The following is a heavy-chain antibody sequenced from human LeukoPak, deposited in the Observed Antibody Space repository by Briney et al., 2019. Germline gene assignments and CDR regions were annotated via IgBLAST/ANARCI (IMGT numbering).Heavy chain of an antibody. Sequence: PGGSLRLSCAASGFTFSSYEMNWVRQAPGKGLEWVSYISGSAGAIYYADSLKGRFTISRDNAKNSLYLQTNSLRAEDTAVYYCASRGYFDNWGQGTLVTVSS. CDR1: GFTFSSYE. CDR3: ASRGYFDN. CDR2: ISGSAGAI. J-gene: IGHJ4*02. V-gene: IGHV3-48*03. D-gene: IGHD3-10*01.